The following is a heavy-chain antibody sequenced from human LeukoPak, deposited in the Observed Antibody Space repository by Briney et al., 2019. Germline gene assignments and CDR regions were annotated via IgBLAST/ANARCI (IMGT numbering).Heavy chain of an antibody. CDR2: INPSGGST. CDR1: GYTFTSYY. Sequence: ASVKVSCKASGYTFTSYYMHWVRQAPGQGLEWMGIINPSGGSTSYAQRFQGRVTMTRDMSTSTDYMELSSLRSEDTAVYYCARDNSVEDTAWWFDPWGQGTLVTVSS. V-gene: IGHV1-46*01. J-gene: IGHJ5*02. CDR3: ARDNSVEDTAWWFDP. D-gene: IGHD4-23*01.